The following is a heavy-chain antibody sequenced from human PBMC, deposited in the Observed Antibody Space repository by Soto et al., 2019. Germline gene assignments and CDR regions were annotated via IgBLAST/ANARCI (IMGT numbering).Heavy chain of an antibody. V-gene: IGHV1-8*01. CDR2: MNPNNGNA. Sequence: APVKVSCKAPGFTFITYAFSWVRQAAGQGLEWMGWMNPNNGNAGFAQTFLGGISMTRNTSISTAYLELSSLRSDDSAVYFCARRKERSGPYYLDLWGQGTQVTVSS. CDR1: GFTFITYA. CDR3: ARRKERSGPYYLDL. D-gene: IGHD6-25*01. J-gene: IGHJ4*02.